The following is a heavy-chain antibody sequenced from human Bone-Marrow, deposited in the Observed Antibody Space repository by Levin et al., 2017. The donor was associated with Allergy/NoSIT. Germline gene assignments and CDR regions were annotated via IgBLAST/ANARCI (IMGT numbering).Heavy chain of an antibody. CDR1: GFTFSNYY. Sequence: SCATSGFTFSNYYMSWIRQAPGKGLDWVSYISSSDSSRYYADSVRGRFTISTDNAMNSLYLQMNSLRVEDTAIYYCARVLRGGISGYAFDIWGQGTRVTVAS. CDR3: ARVLRGGISGYAFDI. V-gene: IGHV3-11*01. CDR2: ISSSDSSR. D-gene: IGHD3-10*01. J-gene: IGHJ3*02.